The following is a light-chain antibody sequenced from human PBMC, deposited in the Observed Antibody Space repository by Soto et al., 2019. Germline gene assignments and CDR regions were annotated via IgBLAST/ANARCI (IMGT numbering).Light chain of an antibody. CDR1: QGISSY. Sequence: AILMTQCPSSLSASTGDRVTITCRASQGISSYLAWYQQKPGKAPKLLIYAASTLQSGVPSRFSGSGSGTNFTLTISCLQSEDFATYYCQQYYSYPQTFGQGTKVDI. J-gene: IGKJ1*01. V-gene: IGKV1-8*01. CDR2: AAS. CDR3: QQYYSYPQT.